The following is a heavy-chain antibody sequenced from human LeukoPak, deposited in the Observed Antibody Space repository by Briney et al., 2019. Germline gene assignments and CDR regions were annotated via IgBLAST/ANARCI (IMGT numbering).Heavy chain of an antibody. V-gene: IGHV3-48*03. Sequence: GGSLRLSCAASGFTFSSYEMNWVRQAPGKGLEWVSYISSSGSTIYYADSVKGRFTISRDNAKNSLYLQMNSLGAEDTAVYYCARRTIWFGEFDYGSGSYGWFDPWGQGTLVTVSS. J-gene: IGHJ5*02. CDR3: ARRTIWFGEFDYGSGSYGWFDP. D-gene: IGHD3-10*01. CDR2: ISSSGSTI. CDR1: GFTFSSYE.